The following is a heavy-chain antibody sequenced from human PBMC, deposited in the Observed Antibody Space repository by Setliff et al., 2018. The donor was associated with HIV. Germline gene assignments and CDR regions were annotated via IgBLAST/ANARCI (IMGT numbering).Heavy chain of an antibody. V-gene: IGHV3-15*07. J-gene: IGHJ3*02. CDR3: TTATIPPAGWGALDI. CDR2: VKIDSDGGTI. D-gene: IGHD6-19*01. CDR1: GFTFSNAW. Sequence: GGSLRLSCAASGFTFSNAWMNWVRQAPGKGLEWVGRVKIDSDGGTIDYAAPVQGRFVISRDDSQNLLSLQLNALRTEDTGVYYCTTATIPPAGWGALDIWGPGTTVTVSS.